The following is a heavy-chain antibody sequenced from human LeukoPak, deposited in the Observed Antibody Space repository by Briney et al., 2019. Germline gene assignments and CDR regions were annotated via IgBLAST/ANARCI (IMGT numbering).Heavy chain of an antibody. V-gene: IGHV4-4*07. CDR1: GGSISSYY. CDR3: ARDVFSTSPRGYYMDV. Sequence: SETLSLTCTVSGGSISSYYWSWIRQPAGKGLEWIGRTYTSGSTNYNPSLKSRVTMSVDTSKNQFSLKLSSVTAADTAVYYCARDVFSTSPRGYYMDVWGKGTTVTVSS. CDR2: TYTSGST. D-gene: IGHD2-2*01. J-gene: IGHJ6*03.